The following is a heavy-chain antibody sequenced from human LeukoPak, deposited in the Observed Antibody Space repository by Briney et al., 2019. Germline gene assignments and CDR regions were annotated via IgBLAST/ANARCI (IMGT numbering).Heavy chain of an antibody. CDR3: AREHPLEAVDY. CDR1: GYSISSGYY. J-gene: IGHJ4*02. V-gene: IGHV4-38-2*02. CDR2: IYHSGST. Sequence: SETLSLTCIVSGYSISSGYYWGWIRQPPGKGLEWIVGIYHSGSTYYNPSLKSRVTISVDTSKNQFSLRLSSVTATDTAVYYCAREHPLEAVDYWGQGTLVTVSS.